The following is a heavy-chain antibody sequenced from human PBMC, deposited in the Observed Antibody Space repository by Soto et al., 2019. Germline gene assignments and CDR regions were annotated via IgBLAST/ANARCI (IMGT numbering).Heavy chain of an antibody. CDR3: AKGDSSSWYFHYFDF. D-gene: IGHD6-13*01. J-gene: IGHJ4*02. CDR1: GFTFQDYA. Sequence: PGGSLRLSCTAPGFTFQDYAMHWVPQAPGKGLEWVSGISWNSGSISYADSVKARFTISRDNPKNSLYLQMNSLRPQDTPLYYFAKGDSSSWYFHYFDFWGQGTLVTVSS. V-gene: IGHV3-9*01. CDR2: ISWNSGSI.